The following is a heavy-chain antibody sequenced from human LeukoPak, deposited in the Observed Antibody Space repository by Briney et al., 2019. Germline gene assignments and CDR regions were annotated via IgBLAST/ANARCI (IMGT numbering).Heavy chain of an antibody. CDR3: VRGGQGDGYSADEAFDI. Sequence: SQTLSLTCVISGDSVSSNSAACNWIRQSPSRGLEWLGRTYYRSKWYSDYAVSVKSRITINPDTSKNQFSLQLNSVTPEDTAVYYCVRGGQGDGYSADEAFDIWGQGTMVTVSS. V-gene: IGHV6-1*01. CDR2: TYYRSKWYS. J-gene: IGHJ3*02. D-gene: IGHD5-24*01. CDR1: GDSVSSNSAA.